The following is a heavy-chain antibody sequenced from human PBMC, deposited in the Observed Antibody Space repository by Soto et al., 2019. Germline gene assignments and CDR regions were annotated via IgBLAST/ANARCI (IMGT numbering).Heavy chain of an antibody. CDR2: ISGSGERT. D-gene: IGHD3-9*01. V-gene: IGHV3-23*01. CDR3: AKGDWLYDNYYGIEV. J-gene: IGHJ6*02. CDR1: GFTFSLYA. Sequence: EEQLLESGGGLVQPGGSLRLSCTASGFTFSLYAMSWARHTPGKGLEWVASISGSGERTYYADSVKGRFTISKDNSQNSVFLQMNSLRAEDTAEYYCAKGDWLYDNYYGIEVWGQGTSVTVSS.